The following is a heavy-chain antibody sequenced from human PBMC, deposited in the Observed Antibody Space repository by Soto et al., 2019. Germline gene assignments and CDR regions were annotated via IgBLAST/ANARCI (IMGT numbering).Heavy chain of an antibody. J-gene: IGHJ4*02. CDR3: ATRRGDCTNGVCYTPLPLHY. D-gene: IGHD2-8*01. CDR1: GYTLTELS. V-gene: IGHV1-24*01. Sequence: VKVSCKVSGYTLTELSMHWVRQAPGKGLEWMGGFDPEDGETIYAQKFQGRVTMTEDTSTDTAYMELSSLRSEDTAVYYCATRRGDCTNGVCYTPLPLHYWGQGTLVTVSS. CDR2: FDPEDGET.